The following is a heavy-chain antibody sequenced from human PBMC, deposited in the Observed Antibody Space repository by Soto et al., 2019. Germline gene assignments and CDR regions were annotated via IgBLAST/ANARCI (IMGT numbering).Heavy chain of an antibody. J-gene: IGHJ4*02. D-gene: IGHD5-12*01. CDR1: GFTFDDYA. CDR3: AKDMGYDLSPLGYFDY. Sequence: LRLSCAASGFTFDDYAMHWVRQAPGKGLEWVSGISWNSGSIGYADSVKGRFTISRDNAKNSLYLQMNSLRSEDTALYYCAKDMGYDLSPLGYFDYWGQGTLVTVSS. V-gene: IGHV3-9*01. CDR2: ISWNSGSI.